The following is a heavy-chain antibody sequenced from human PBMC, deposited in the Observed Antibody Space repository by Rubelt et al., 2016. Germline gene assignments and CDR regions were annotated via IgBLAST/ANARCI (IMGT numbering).Heavy chain of an antibody. V-gene: IGHV1-18*01. D-gene: IGHD3-16*01. Sequence: WMGWISAYNGNTNYAQKLQGRVTMTTDTSTSTAYMELRSLRSDDAAVYYCASGVEYWGQGTLVTVSS. J-gene: IGHJ4*02. CDR2: ISAYNGNT. CDR3: ASGVEY.